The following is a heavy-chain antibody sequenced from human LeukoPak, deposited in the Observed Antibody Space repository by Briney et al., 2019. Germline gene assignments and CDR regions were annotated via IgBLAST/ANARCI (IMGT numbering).Heavy chain of an antibody. CDR1: GFTFSSYA. V-gene: IGHV3-30*04. D-gene: IGHD3-10*01. J-gene: IGHJ4*02. CDR3: ANVEAMNYYGSASPYSPN. Sequence: GGSLRLSCAASGFTFSSYAMHWVRQAPGKGLEWVAVISYDGSNKYYADSVKGRFTISRDNSRDTLFLQMNSLRAEDTALYYCANVEAMNYYGSASPYSPNWGQGTLVTVSS. CDR2: ISYDGSNK.